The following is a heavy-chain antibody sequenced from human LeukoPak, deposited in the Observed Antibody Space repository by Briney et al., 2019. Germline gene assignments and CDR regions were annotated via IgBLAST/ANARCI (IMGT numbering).Heavy chain of an antibody. CDR1: GGSVSSGSHY. CDR2: IYYSGST. D-gene: IGHD1-14*01. J-gene: IGHJ6*02. V-gene: IGHV4-61*01. CDR3: ARDRNRGYYGMDV. Sequence: SETLSLTCTVSGGSVSSGSHYWSWIRQPPGKGLEWIGYIYYSGSTNYNPSLKSRVTISVDTSKNQFSLKLSSVTAADTAVYYCARDRNRGYYGMDVWGQGTTVTVSS.